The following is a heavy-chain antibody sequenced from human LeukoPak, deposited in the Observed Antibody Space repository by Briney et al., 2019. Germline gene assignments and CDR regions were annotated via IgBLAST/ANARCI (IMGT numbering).Heavy chain of an antibody. CDR1: GGPFSGYY. Sequence: SESLSLTCAVYGGPFSGYYWSWIRQPPGKGLEWIGEINHSGSTNYNPSLKSRVTISVDTSKNQFSLKLSSVTAADTAVYYCARRSSSWYQVIDYWGQGTLVTVSS. D-gene: IGHD6-13*01. V-gene: IGHV4-34*01. CDR2: INHSGST. J-gene: IGHJ4*02. CDR3: ARRSSSWYQVIDY.